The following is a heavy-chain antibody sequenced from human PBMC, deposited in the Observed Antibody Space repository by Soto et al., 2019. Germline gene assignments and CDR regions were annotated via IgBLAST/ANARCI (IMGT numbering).Heavy chain of an antibody. CDR3: ARTKGYNYGYPYYFDY. D-gene: IGHD5-18*01. CDR2: IKQDGSEK. V-gene: IGHV3-7*01. J-gene: IGHJ4*02. CDR1: GFTFSDYW. Sequence: GGSLRLSCAASGFTFSDYWMSWVRQAPGKGLEWVANIKQDGSEKDYVDSVKGRFTISRDNAKNALYLQMNSLRAEDTAVYYCARTKGYNYGYPYYFDYWGQGTLVTVYS.